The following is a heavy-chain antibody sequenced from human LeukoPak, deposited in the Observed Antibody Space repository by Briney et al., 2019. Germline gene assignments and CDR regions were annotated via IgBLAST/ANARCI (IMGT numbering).Heavy chain of an antibody. J-gene: IGHJ6*02. D-gene: IGHD1-14*01. CDR3: AREEGTHHPSDMDV. V-gene: IGHV3-23*01. CDR1: GFTVSSNY. Sequence: GGSLRLSCAASGFTVSSNYMSWVRQAPGKGLEWVSAISGSGGSTYYADSVKGRFTISRDNSKNTLYLQMNSLRAEDTAVYYCAREEGTHHPSDMDVWGQGTTVTVSS. CDR2: ISGSGGST.